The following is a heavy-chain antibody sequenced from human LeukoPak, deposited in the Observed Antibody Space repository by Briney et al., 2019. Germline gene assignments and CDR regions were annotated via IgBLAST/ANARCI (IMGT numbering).Heavy chain of an antibody. Sequence: SETLSLTCTVSGGSISSYYWSWIRQPPGKGLEWIGYIYYSGSTNYNPSPKSRVTISVDTSKNQFSLKLSSVTAADTAVYYCARDKNGDYWFDPWGQGTLVTVPS. CDR1: GGSISSYY. CDR3: ARDKNGDYWFDP. V-gene: IGHV4-59*01. J-gene: IGHJ5*02. CDR2: IYYSGST. D-gene: IGHD4-17*01.